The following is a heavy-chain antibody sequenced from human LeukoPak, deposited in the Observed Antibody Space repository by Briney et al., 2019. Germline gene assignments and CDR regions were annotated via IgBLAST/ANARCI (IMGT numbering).Heavy chain of an antibody. V-gene: IGHV4-39*01. CDR2: IYYSGST. CDR1: GGSISSSSYY. Sequence: SETLSLTCTVSGGSISSSSYYWGWIRQPPGKGLEWFGSIYYSGSTYYNPSPKSRVTISVDTSKNQFSLKLSSVTAADTAVYYCARTNLAAAGGNALDIWGQGTMVTVSS. D-gene: IGHD6-13*01. CDR3: ARTNLAAAGGNALDI. J-gene: IGHJ3*02.